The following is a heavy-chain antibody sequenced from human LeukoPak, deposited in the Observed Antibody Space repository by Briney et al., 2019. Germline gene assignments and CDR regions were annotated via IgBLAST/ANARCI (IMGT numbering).Heavy chain of an antibody. Sequence: GGSLRLSCAASGFTFSGSAMHWVRQASGKGLEWVGHIRSKGNNYATAYAASVKGRFTVSRDDSKNTAYLQMNSLKTEDTAVYYCARVLSEYYDFWSFDPWGQGTLVTVSS. V-gene: IGHV3-73*01. D-gene: IGHD3-3*01. CDR1: GFTFSGSA. J-gene: IGHJ5*02. CDR3: ARVLSEYYDFWSFDP. CDR2: IRSKGNNYAT.